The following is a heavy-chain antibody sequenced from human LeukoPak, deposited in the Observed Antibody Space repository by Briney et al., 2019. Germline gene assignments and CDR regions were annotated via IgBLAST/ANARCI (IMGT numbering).Heavy chain of an antibody. J-gene: IGHJ4*02. Sequence: GGSLRLSCAPSGFTFSSYGMHWVRQAPGKGLEWVAFIRNDGSIRYYADSLKGRFTISRDNSKNTLYLQMSSLRVDDTAVYYCARGGYGALDYWGQGTLVTVSS. CDR1: GFTFSSYG. V-gene: IGHV3-30*02. CDR3: ARGGYGALDY. D-gene: IGHD5-18*01. CDR2: IRNDGSIR.